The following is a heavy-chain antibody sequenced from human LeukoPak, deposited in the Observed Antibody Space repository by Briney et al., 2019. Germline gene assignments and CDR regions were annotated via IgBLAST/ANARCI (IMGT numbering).Heavy chain of an antibody. CDR2: IYYSGSA. V-gene: IGHV4-39*01. Sequence: SETLSLTCTVSGGSISDSNYYWGWIRQPPGRGLEWIGNIYYSGSAYYSPSLKSRVTVSVDTSKNQFSLKLNSVTAADTAVYYCARQFTIAAATIDPWGQGTLVTVSS. CDR3: ARQFTIAAATIDP. CDR1: GGSISDSNYY. J-gene: IGHJ5*02. D-gene: IGHD6-25*01.